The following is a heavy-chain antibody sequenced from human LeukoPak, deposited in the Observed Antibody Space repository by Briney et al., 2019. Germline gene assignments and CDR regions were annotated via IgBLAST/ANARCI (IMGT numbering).Heavy chain of an antibody. V-gene: IGHV3-23*01. CDR3: AKESSWYAYFDY. D-gene: IGHD6-13*01. CDR1: GFTFSSYG. CDR2: ISGSGGST. Sequence: GGSLGLSCAASGFTFSSYGMSWVRHAPGKGLEWVSAISGSGGSTYYADSVKGRFTISRDNSKNTLYLQMNSLRAEDTAVYYCAKESSWYAYFDYWGQGTLVTVSS. J-gene: IGHJ4*02.